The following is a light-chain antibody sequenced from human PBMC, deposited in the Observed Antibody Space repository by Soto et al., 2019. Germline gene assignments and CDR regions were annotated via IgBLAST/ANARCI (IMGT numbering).Light chain of an antibody. CDR3: QQSGRSIT. CDR1: QSVTSSH. Sequence: ESVLTPSPATLVLSLRERATHPCRASQSVTSSHLAWYQQKPGQAPRLLIYGASTRAGGTPGMFGGRWCRADFTLTISRLEAEDFAVYYCQQSGRSITFGQGTRLDI. CDR2: GAS. J-gene: IGKJ5*01. V-gene: IGKV3-20*01.